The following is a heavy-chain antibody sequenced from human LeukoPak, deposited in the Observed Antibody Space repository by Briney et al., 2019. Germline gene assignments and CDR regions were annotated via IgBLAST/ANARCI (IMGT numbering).Heavy chain of an antibody. CDR2: ISDSGNT. J-gene: IGHJ4*02. CDR3: AKAPVTTCSGAYCYPFDY. V-gene: IGHV3-23*01. Sequence: PGGSLRLSCAASGFTLSSYAMSWVRQASGKGLEWVSAISDSGNTYHSDSVKGRFTISRDSSKNTLFLQMNRLRPEDAAVYYCAKAPVTTCSGAYCYPFDYWGQGTLVTVSS. CDR1: GFTLSSYA. D-gene: IGHD2-15*01.